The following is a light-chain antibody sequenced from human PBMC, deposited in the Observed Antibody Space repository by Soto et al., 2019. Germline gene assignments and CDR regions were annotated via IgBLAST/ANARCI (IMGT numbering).Light chain of an antibody. V-gene: IGLV2-14*01. CDR2: DVS. CDR1: SSDIDAYNY. CDR3: GSYTTSSNYV. Sequence: QSALTQPASVSGSPGQSITISCTGTSSDIDAYNYVSWYQQHPGKAPKLMIYDVSNRPSGISNRFSGSKSGNTASLTISGLQAEDEADYYCGSYTTSSNYVFGTGTKVTGL. J-gene: IGLJ1*01.